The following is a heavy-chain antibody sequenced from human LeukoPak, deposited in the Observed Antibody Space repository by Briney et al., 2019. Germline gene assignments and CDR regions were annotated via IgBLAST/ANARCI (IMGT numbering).Heavy chain of an antibody. V-gene: IGHV4-61*08. D-gene: IGHD1-1*01. CDR3: ARVEPTRDAFDI. CDR1: GGSISSGDYY. CDR2: IYYSGST. Sequence: PSETLSLTCTVSGGSISSGDYYWSWIRQPPGKGLEWIGYIYYSGSTNYNPSLKSRVTISVDTSKNQVSLKLSSVTAADTAVHYCARVEPTRDAFDIWGQGTMVTVSS. J-gene: IGHJ3*02.